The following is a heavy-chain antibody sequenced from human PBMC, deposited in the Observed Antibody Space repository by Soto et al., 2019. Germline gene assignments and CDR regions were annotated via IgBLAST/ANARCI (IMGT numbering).Heavy chain of an antibody. CDR2: INPNSGGT. D-gene: IGHD5-18*01. CDR3: ARDPRRYSYGYYYYYGMDV. J-gene: IGHJ6*02. CDR1: GYTFTGYY. V-gene: IGHV1-2*04. Sequence: ASVKVSCKASGYTFTGYYMHWVRQAPGQGLDWMGWINPNSGGTNYAQKFQGWVTMTRDTSISTAYMELSRLRSDDTAVYYCARDPRRYSYGYYYYYGMDVWGQGTTVTVSS.